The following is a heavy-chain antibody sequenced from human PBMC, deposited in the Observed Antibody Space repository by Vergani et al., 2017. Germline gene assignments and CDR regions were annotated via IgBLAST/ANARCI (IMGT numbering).Heavy chain of an antibody. CDR2: ISSSSSYI. J-gene: IGHJ6*03. D-gene: IGHD1-7*01. CDR1: GFTFSSYS. Sequence: VQLVESGGGLVKRGGSLRLSCAASGFTFSSYSMNWVRQAPGKGLEWVSSISSSSSYIHYSDSLKGRFTISRDNAKSSLYLQMNSLRAEDTGVYYCAKDLDWNYRYYYYYYMDVWGKGTTVTVSS. CDR3: AKDLDWNYRYYYYYYMDV. V-gene: IGHV3-21*02.